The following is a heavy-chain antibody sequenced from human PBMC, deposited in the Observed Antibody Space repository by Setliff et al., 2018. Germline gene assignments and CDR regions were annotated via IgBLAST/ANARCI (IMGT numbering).Heavy chain of an antibody. J-gene: IGHJ5*02. CDR1: GNRFTDYN. Sequence: ASVKVSCKASGNRFTDYNLHWVRQAPGQGLDWMGWINPNSGDTHSAQKFQGRVTMTRDTSINTAYMELSSLTSGDTAFYYCVRSGKFGMRFWFDQWGQGTLVTVSS. CDR3: VRSGKFGMRFWFDQ. CDR2: INPNSGDT. D-gene: IGHD1-26*01. V-gene: IGHV1-2*02.